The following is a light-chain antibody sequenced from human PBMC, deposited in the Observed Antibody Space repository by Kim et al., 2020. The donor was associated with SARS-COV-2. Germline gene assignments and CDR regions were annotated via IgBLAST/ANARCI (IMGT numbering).Light chain of an antibody. CDR2: DVS. CDR3: SSYTSSSFYV. V-gene: IGLV2-14*04. J-gene: IGLJ1*01. Sequence: GQSITISCTGTSSDVSGYNYVSWYQQHPGKAPKLMIYDVSNRPSGVSNRFSGSKSGNTASLTISGLQAEDEADYYCSSYTSSSFYVFGTGTKVTVL. CDR1: SSDVSGYNY.